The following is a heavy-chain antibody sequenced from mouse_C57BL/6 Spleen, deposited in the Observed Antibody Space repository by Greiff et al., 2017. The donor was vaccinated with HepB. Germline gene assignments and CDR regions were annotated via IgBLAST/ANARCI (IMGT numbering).Heavy chain of an antibody. J-gene: IGHJ2*01. CDR3: ARDPNSRQLRLRFDY. V-gene: IGHV1-9*01. CDR2: ILPGSGST. Sequence: VNVVESGAELMKPGASVKLSCKATGYTFTGYWIEWVKQRPGHGLEWIGEILPGSGSTNYNEKFKGKATFTADTSSNTAYMQLSSLTTEDSAIYYCARDPNSRQLRLRFDYWGQGTTLTVSS. D-gene: IGHD3-2*02. CDR1: GYTFTGYW.